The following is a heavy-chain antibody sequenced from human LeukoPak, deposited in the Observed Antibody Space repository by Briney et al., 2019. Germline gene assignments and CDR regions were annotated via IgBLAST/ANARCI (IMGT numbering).Heavy chain of an antibody. CDR1: GFTFSSYG. Sequence: GGSLRLSCAASGFTFSSYGMSWVRQAPGKGLEWVSAISGSGGSTYYADSVKGRFTISRDNSKSTLYLQMNSLRAEDTAVYYCAKEVAYGDYILGWYFDLWGRGTLVTVSS. J-gene: IGHJ2*01. D-gene: IGHD4-17*01. CDR2: ISGSGGST. V-gene: IGHV3-23*01. CDR3: AKEVAYGDYILGWYFDL.